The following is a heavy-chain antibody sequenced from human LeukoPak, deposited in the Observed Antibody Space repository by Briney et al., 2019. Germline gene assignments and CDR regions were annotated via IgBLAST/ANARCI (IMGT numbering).Heavy chain of an antibody. D-gene: IGHD1-26*01. CDR3: ARDKVGALWYFDL. CDR1: GGSISSGGYY. V-gene: IGHV4-30-2*01. J-gene: IGHJ2*01. CDR2: IYHSGST. Sequence: SETLSLTCTVSGGSISSGGYYWSWIRQPPGKGLEWIGYIYHSGSTYYNPSLKSRVTISVDRSKNQFSLKLSSVTAADTAVYYCARDKVGALWYFDLWGRGTLVTVSS.